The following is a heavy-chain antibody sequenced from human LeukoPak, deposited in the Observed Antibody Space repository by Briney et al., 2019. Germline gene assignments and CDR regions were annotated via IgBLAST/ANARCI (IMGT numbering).Heavy chain of an antibody. CDR2: IWYDGSNK. D-gene: IGHD6-19*01. J-gene: IGHJ4*02. Sequence: GGSLRLSCAASGFTFSSYAMSWVRQAPGKGLEWVAVIWYDGSNKYYADSVKGRFTISRDNSKNTLYLQMNSLRAEDTAVYYCARDLSSGWTPYFDYWGQGTLVTVSS. CDR1: GFTFSSYA. CDR3: ARDLSSGWTPYFDY. V-gene: IGHV3-33*08.